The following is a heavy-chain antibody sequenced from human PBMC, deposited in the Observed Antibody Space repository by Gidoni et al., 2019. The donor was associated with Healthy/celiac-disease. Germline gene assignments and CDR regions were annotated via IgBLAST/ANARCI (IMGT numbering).Heavy chain of an antibody. J-gene: IGHJ3*02. D-gene: IGHD3-10*01. CDR3: ARPPVGPPSYYGSGSYAFDI. V-gene: IGHV4-34*01. CDR2: INQRGST. Sequence: QVQLQQWGAGLLTPSETLSLPCAVYGGSFRVYYSGWIRQPPGKGLEWIGEINQRGSTNYNPSLKSRVTISVDTSKNQFSLKLSSVTAADTAVYYCARPPVGPPSYYGSGSYAFDIWGQGTMVTVSS. CDR1: GGSFRVYY.